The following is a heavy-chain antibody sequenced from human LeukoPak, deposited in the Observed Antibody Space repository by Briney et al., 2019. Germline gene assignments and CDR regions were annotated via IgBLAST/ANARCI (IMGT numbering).Heavy chain of an antibody. V-gene: IGHV7-4-1*02. CDR3: ARATRFDIVLMVYAHYYYYYYMDV. CDR1: GYTFTSYA. CDR2: INTNTGNP. D-gene: IGHD2-8*01. J-gene: IGHJ6*03. Sequence: ASVKVSCKASGYTFTSYAMNWVRQAPGQGLEWMGCINTNTGNPTYAQGFTGRFVFSLDTSVSTAYLQISSLKAGDTAVYYCARATRFDIVLMVYAHYYYYYYMDVWGEGTTVTVSS.